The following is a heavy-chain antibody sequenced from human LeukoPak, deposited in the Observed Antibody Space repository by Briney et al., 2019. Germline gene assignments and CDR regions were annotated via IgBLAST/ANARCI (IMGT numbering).Heavy chain of an antibody. CDR1: GFTFSTYG. V-gene: IGHV3-33*01. Sequence: PGRSLRLSCVASGFTFSTYGMHWVRQAPGKGLEWVAVIRHDGTNEYYLSSVRGRFIISRDNSRNTVYLQMNSLRAEDTAVYYCVRDLDQNDFWSGYWPEAFDSWGQGTMVFVSS. CDR2: IRHDGTNE. D-gene: IGHD3-3*01. CDR3: VRDLDQNDFWSGYWPEAFDS. J-gene: IGHJ3*02.